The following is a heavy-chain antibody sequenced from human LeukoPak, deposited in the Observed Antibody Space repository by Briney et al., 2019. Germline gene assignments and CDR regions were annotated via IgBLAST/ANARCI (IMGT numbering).Heavy chain of an antibody. CDR2: IQYDGSNK. V-gene: IGHV3-30*02. CDR3: AKDRISYYYDSSGYFLFPDY. Sequence: GGSLRLSCAASGFTVSTYYMTWVRQAPGKGLEWVAFIQYDGSNKYYADSVKGRFTISRDNSKNTLYLQMNSLRAEDTAVYYCAKDRISYYYDSSGYFLFPDYWGQGTLVTVSS. D-gene: IGHD3-22*01. CDR1: GFTVSTYY. J-gene: IGHJ4*02.